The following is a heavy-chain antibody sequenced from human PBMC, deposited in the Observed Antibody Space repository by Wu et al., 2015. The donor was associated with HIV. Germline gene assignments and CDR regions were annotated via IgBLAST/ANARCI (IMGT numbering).Heavy chain of an antibody. CDR3: ARDELFRVDDAFDM. Sequence: VQSGAEVKKPGASVKVSCKTSGYTFTDYFMHWVRQAPGQGLEWMGWTNVNTGGTNYAPKFQGRVTMTRDTSISTAYMELSRLTSDDTAVYYCARDELFRVDDAFDMWGQGTMVIVS. V-gene: IGHV1-2*02. CDR2: TNVNTGGT. D-gene: IGHD2-15*01. J-gene: IGHJ3*02. CDR1: GYTFTDYF.